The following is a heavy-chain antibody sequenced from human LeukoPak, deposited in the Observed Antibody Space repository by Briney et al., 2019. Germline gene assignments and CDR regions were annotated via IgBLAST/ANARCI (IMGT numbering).Heavy chain of an antibody. CDR1: GGSISSYY. J-gene: IGHJ6*02. CDR3: ARSMGYSSGWTTHFSYGMDV. D-gene: IGHD6-19*01. V-gene: IGHV4-59*01. Sequence: PSETLSLTCTVSGGSISSYYWSWIRQPPGKGLEWIGHIYYSGSTNYNPSLKSRVTISVDTSKNQFSLKLSSVTAADTAVYYCARSMGYSSGWTTHFSYGMDVWGQGTTVTVSS. CDR2: IYYSGST.